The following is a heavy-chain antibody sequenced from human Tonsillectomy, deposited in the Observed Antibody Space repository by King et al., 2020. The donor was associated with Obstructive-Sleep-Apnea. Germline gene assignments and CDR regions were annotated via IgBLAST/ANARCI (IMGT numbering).Heavy chain of an antibody. J-gene: IGHJ1*01. CDR3: TGTMSYFQR. Sequence: VQLQESGPGLVQPSGILSLTCAVSGGSITSSDWGSGVRQPPGKGLEGSGEIYHWGRTNYNPSLKSRVTISVDKSKNQFSLKLSSVTAADTAVYYCTGTMSYFQRWGQGTLVTVSS. V-gene: IGHV4-4*02. CDR2: IYHWGRT. CDR1: GGSITSSDW. D-gene: IGHD3-22*01.